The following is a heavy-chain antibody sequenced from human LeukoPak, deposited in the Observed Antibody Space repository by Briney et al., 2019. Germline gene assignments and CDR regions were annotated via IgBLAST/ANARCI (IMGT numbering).Heavy chain of an antibody. CDR1: GGSISNGGYS. Sequence: SETLSLTCTVSGGSISNGGYSWSWIRQPPGKGLEWIGHIHYTGNTFDNPSFKSRVTISVDRLKNQFSLKLRSVTAADTAVYYCARVAGWFDPWGQGTLVTVSS. V-gene: IGHV4-30-2*01. CDR2: IHYTGNT. CDR3: ARVAGWFDP. J-gene: IGHJ5*02.